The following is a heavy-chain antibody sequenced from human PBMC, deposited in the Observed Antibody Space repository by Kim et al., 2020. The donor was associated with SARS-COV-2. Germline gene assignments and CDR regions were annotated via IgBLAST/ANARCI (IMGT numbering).Heavy chain of an antibody. J-gene: IGHJ4*02. CDR3: AKVAGSIYYFDS. CDR1: SIYG. V-gene: IGHV3-30*18. Sequence: SIYGMYWVRQAPGKGLEWVAYISYNGKRIHYADSVRDRFTISRDNSRNTVYLQMNSLRTEDTAVYYCAKVAGSIYYFDSWGQGALVTVSS. CDR2: ISYNGKRI. D-gene: IGHD3-3*01.